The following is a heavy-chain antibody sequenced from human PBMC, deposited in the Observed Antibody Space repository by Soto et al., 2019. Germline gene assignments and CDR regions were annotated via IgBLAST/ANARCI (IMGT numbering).Heavy chain of an antibody. Sequence: PSETLSLTCAVSGYSIRSGYFWGWIRQPPGKGLEWIGYIYYSGSTNYNPSLKSRVTISVDTSKNQFSLKLSSVTAADTAVYYCARDTSNHYYDSSGYYAYYYYGMDVWGQGTTVTVSS. CDR1: GYSIRSGYF. CDR3: ARDTSNHYYDSSGYYAYYYYGMDV. J-gene: IGHJ6*02. CDR2: IYYSGST. V-gene: IGHV4-61*01. D-gene: IGHD3-22*01.